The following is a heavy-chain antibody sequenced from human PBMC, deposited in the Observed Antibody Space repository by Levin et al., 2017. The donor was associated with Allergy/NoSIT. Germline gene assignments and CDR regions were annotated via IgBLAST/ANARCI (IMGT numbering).Heavy chain of an antibody. Sequence: GGSLRLSCAASGFTFSSYGMHWVRQAPGKGLEWVAVISYDGSNKYYADSVKGRFTISRDNSKNTLYLQMNSLRAEDTAVYYCAKGGGDFWNWYFDLWGRGTLVTVSS. CDR1: GFTFSSYG. J-gene: IGHJ2*01. CDR2: ISYDGSNK. CDR3: AKGGGDFWNWYFDL. V-gene: IGHV3-30*18. D-gene: IGHD2-21*02.